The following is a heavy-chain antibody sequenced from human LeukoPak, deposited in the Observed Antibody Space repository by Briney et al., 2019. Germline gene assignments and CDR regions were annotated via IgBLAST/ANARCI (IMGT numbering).Heavy chain of an antibody. CDR3: ARDTRYDAFDI. Sequence: GGSLRLSCAASGFTFSDYYMSWIRQAPGKGLEWVSYISSSSSTIYYADSVKGRFTISRDNAKNSLYLQMNSLRAEDTAVYYCARDTRYDAFDIWGQGTMVTVSS. CDR2: ISSSSSTI. V-gene: IGHV3-11*04. CDR1: GFTFSDYY. J-gene: IGHJ3*02.